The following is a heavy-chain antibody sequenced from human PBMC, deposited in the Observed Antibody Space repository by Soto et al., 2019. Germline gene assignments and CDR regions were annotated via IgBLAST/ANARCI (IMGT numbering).Heavy chain of an antibody. J-gene: IGHJ5*02. CDR3: VRTAIGINWFDP. V-gene: IGHV4-4*07. Sequence: SETLSLTCTVSGGSISSYYCSWIRQPAWKGLEWIGRFYTSGSTKYNPALKSRVTMSVDTSKNQFSLKLGSVTAADTAVYYCVRTAIGINWFDPWGQGIPVTVSS. CDR2: FYTSGST. CDR1: GGSISSYY. D-gene: IGHD6-13*01.